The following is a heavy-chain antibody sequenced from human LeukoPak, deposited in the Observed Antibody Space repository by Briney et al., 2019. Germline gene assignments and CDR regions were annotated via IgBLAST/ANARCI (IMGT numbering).Heavy chain of an antibody. CDR3: ARDPPTFDAFDI. V-gene: IGHV4-34*01. CDR2: INHSGST. D-gene: IGHD3-16*01. J-gene: IGHJ3*02. CDR1: GGSFSGYY. Sequence: PSETLSLTCAVYGGSFSGYYWSWIHQPPGKGLEWIGEINHSGSTNYNPSLKSRVTISVDTSKNQFSLKLSSVTAADTAVYYCARDPPTFDAFDIWGQGTMVTVSS.